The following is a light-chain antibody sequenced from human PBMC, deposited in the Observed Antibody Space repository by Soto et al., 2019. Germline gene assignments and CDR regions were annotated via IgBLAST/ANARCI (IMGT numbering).Light chain of an antibody. Sequence: DIQMTQSPSSLSASVGDRVTITCRASQSISSYLNWYQQKPGKAPKLLIYAASSLQSGVPSRFSGSGSGTDFTLTISSLQPEDFATYYCQQSYSTPHVTFVQGTKVEIK. J-gene: IGKJ1*01. CDR1: QSISSY. V-gene: IGKV1-39*01. CDR3: QQSYSTPHVT. CDR2: AAS.